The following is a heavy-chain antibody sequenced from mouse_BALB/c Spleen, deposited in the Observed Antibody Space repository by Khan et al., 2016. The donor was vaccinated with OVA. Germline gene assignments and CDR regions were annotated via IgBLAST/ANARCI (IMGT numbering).Heavy chain of an antibody. V-gene: IGHV1-4*01. Sequence: QVQLKQSGAELARPGASVKMSCQASGYTLTSNTMHWVKQRPGQGLEWIGYINPRPSYTNYNQKFKDKATLTADKSSSTAYMQLSSLTSEDSAVYYCARRTTDYAMDYWGQGTSVTVSS. D-gene: IGHD2-14*01. CDR1: GYTLTSNT. J-gene: IGHJ4*01. CDR2: INPRPSYT. CDR3: ARRTTDYAMDY.